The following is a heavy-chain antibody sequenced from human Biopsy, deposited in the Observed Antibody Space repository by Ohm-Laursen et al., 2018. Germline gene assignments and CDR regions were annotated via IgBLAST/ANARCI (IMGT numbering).Heavy chain of an antibody. V-gene: IGHV4-59*01. J-gene: IGHJ4*02. Sequence: SQTLSLTCIVSRDSISNYYWTWIRQSPGQGLDWIGYIYYTGSTNYNPSVKSRVTISVDTSKNQFSLKLNSVTAADTAVYFCARDSRGGHLNTTLITGKNLDSWGQGILVTVSS. CDR2: IYYTGST. CDR3: ARDSRGGHLNTTLITGKNLDS. CDR1: RDSISNYY. D-gene: IGHD3-16*01.